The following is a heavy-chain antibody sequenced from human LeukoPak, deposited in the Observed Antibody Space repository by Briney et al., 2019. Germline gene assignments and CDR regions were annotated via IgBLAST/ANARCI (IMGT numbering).Heavy chain of an antibody. CDR2: INHSGST. Sequence: SETLSLTCAVYGGSFSGYYWSWTRQPPGKGLEWIGEINHSGSTNYNPSLKSRVTISVDTSKNQFSLKLSSVTAADTAVYYCASSDYGDRYFDYWGQGTLVTVSS. CDR3: ASSDYGDRYFDY. D-gene: IGHD4-17*01. V-gene: IGHV4-34*01. J-gene: IGHJ4*02. CDR1: GGSFSGYY.